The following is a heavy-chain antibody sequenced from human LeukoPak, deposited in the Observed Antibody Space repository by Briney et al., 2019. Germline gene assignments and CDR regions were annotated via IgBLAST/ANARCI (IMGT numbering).Heavy chain of an antibody. CDR1: GFTFGDYA. CDR3: SREGYSNGYYYYYYMDV. J-gene: IGHJ6*03. D-gene: IGHD5-18*01. CDR2: IRSKAYGEIT. V-gene: IGHV3-49*04. Sequence: GGSLRLSCTTSGFTFGDYAINWVRQAPGKGLEWVGFIRSKAYGEITEYAASVNGRFTISRDDSKSTAYLQMNTLKTEDTGVYYCSREGYSNGYYYYYYMDVWGKGTTVTITS.